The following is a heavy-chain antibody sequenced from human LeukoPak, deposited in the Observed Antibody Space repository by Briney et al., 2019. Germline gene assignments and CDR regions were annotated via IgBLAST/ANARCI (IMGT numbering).Heavy chain of an antibody. D-gene: IGHD5-12*01. V-gene: IGHV4-39*01. Sequence: RTSETVSLTCTVSGGSISSSSYYWDWIRQSPGKGLEWIGNIYSGGSTYYTPSLKSRVTISVDTSKNQFSLKLSSVTAADTAIYFCARHSRSGSGGYENAFDIWGQGTMVTVSS. CDR3: ARHSRSGSGGYENAFDI. CDR2: IYSGGST. CDR1: GGSISSSSYY. J-gene: IGHJ3*02.